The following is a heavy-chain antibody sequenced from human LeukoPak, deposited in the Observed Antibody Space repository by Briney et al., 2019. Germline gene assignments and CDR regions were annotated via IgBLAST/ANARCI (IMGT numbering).Heavy chain of an antibody. J-gene: IGHJ6*02. CDR1: GFTFNDYS. V-gene: IGHV3-21*01. D-gene: IGHD2-15*01. Sequence: GGSLRLSCVASGFTFNDYSMIWVRQAPGKGLEWVSSITNGSNYMYYADSVKGRFTISRDNAKNSLYLQMNSLRAEDTAVYYCARDWGYCSGGSCYSDGMDVWGQGTTVTVSS. CDR3: ARDWGYCSGGSCYSDGMDV. CDR2: ITNGSNYM.